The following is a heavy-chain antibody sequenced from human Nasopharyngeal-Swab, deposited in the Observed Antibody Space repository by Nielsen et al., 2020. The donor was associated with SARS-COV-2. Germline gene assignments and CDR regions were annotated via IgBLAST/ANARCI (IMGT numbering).Heavy chain of an antibody. CDR2: INHSGST. Sequence: SETLSLTCAVSGGSFSGYYWSWIRQPPGKGLEWIGEINHSGSTNYNPSLKSRVTISVDTSKNQFSLKLSSVTAADTAVYYCARDDGYDLLDYWGQGTLVTVSS. CDR1: GGSFSGYY. V-gene: IGHV4-34*01. J-gene: IGHJ4*02. D-gene: IGHD5-12*01. CDR3: ARDDGYDLLDY.